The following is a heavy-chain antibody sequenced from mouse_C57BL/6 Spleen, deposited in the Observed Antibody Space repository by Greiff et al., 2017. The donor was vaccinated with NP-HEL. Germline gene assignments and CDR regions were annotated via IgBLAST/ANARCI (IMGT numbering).Heavy chain of an antibody. V-gene: IGHV5-6*01. CDR2: ISSGGSYT. CDR1: GFTFCSYG. D-gene: IGHD2-3*01. Sequence: EVPLVESGGDLVKPGGSLKLSCAASGFTFCSYGMSWVRQTPEKWLEWVATISSGGSYTYYPDSVKGRFTNSRDNAKNTLYLQMSSLKSEDTAMYYCASHDDGDFDYWGQGTTLTVSS. CDR3: ASHDDGDFDY. J-gene: IGHJ2*01.